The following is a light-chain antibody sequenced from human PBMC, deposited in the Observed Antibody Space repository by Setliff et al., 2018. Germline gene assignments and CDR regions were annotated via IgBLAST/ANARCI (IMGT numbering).Light chain of an antibody. J-gene: IGLJ1*01. V-gene: IGLV2-14*03. CDR1: DSDIGDTAS. CDR3: SSFTSSNTFV. Sequence: QSALTQVASVSGPPGQSITIFCTGIDSDIGDTASISWYQHHPGKVPKLLLYGVNNRPSGISARFSGSKSGNTASLTISDLQADDGADYYCSSFTSSNTFVFGSGTKAPS. CDR2: GVN.